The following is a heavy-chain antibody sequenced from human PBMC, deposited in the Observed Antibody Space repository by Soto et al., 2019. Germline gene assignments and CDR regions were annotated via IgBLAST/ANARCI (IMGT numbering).Heavy chain of an antibody. CDR1: GFTFGGYS. CDR3: AREQGAHTLVRGDVDY. D-gene: IGHD3-10*01. Sequence: EVQLVESGGGLVEPGRSLRLSCTASGFTFGGYSMSWFRQPPGKGLEWVSFIRRTVSGATAEYAASVKGRFTVSRDDSKSIVYLQMNSLKSEDTAVYYCAREQGAHTLVRGDVDYWGQGTLVTVSS. CDR2: IRRTVSGATA. J-gene: IGHJ4*02. V-gene: IGHV3-49*03.